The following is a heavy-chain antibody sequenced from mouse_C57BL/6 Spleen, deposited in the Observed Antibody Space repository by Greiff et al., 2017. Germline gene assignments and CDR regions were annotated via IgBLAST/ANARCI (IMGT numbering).Heavy chain of an antibody. CDR1: GFTFTDYY. J-gene: IGHJ1*03. V-gene: IGHV7-3*01. CDR3: ARSDYVWYFDV. CDR2: IRNKANGYTT. D-gene: IGHD2-4*01. Sequence: EVKVEESGGGLVQPGGSLSLSCAASGFTFTDYYMSWVRQPPGKALEWLGFIRNKANGYTTEYSASVKGRFTISRDNSQSILYLQMNSLRAEDSATYDCARSDYVWYFDVWGTGTTVTVSS.